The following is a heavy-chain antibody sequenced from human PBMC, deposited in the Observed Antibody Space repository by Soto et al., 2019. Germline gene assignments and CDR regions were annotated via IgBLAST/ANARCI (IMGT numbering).Heavy chain of an antibody. Sequence: GGSLRLSCAASGFTFSSYTMTWVRQAPGKGLEWVSYISSSSSTIYYADSVKGRFTISRDNAKNSLYLQMNSLRDEDTAVYYCARPEYSSSSYGMDVWGQGTTVTVPS. CDR2: ISSSSSTI. CDR1: GFTFSSYT. D-gene: IGHD6-6*01. CDR3: ARPEYSSSSYGMDV. V-gene: IGHV3-48*02. J-gene: IGHJ6*02.